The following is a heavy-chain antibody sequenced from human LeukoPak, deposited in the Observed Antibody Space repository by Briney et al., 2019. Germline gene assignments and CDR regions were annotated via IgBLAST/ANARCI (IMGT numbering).Heavy chain of an antibody. Sequence: ASVKVSCKASGYTFTSYGISWVRQAPGQGLEWMGWISAYNGNTNYAQKLQGRVTMTTDTSTSTAYMELRSLRSDDTAVYYCARGGRVRTARGYFVYWGQGTLVTVSS. V-gene: IGHV1-18*01. CDR1: GYTFTSYG. CDR3: ARGGRVRTARGYFVY. CDR2: ISAYNGNT. D-gene: IGHD3/OR15-3a*01. J-gene: IGHJ4*02.